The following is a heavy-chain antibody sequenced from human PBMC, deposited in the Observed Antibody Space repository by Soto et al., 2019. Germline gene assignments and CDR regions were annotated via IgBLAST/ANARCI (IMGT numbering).Heavy chain of an antibody. J-gene: IGHJ3*02. D-gene: IGHD3-22*01. Sequence: GGSLRLSCAASGFTFSSYGMHWVRQAPGKGLEWVAVIWYDGSNKYYADSVKGRFTISRDNSKNTLYLQMNSLRAGDTAVYYCARDMGRPETMIVVVAGAFDIWGQGTMVTVSS. CDR1: GFTFSSYG. CDR3: ARDMGRPETMIVVVAGAFDI. CDR2: IWYDGSNK. V-gene: IGHV3-33*01.